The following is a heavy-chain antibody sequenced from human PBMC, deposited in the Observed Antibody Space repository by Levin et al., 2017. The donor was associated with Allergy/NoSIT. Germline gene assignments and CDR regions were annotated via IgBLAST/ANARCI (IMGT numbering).Heavy chain of an antibody. CDR3: ARRSRWDRYYDSSGYYSSSAFDM. V-gene: IGHV4-39*01. CDR1: GGSISSSSYY. D-gene: IGHD3-22*01. Sequence: PSETLSLTCTVSGGSISSSSYYWGWIRQPPGKGLEWIGSIYYSGSTYYNPSLKSRVTISVDTSKNQFSLKLSSVTAADTAVYYCARRSRWDRYYDSSGYYSSSAFDMGAKGQWSPSLQ. J-gene: IGHJ3*02. CDR2: IYYSGST.